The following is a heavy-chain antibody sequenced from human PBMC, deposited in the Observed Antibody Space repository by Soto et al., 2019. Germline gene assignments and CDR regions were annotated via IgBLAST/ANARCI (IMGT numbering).Heavy chain of an antibody. D-gene: IGHD6-19*01. CDR3: ARGWSGWRVWLDY. CDR2: INHSGST. J-gene: IGHJ4*02. V-gene: IGHV4-34*01. Sequence: SDTLSLTCAAYGGSFSGYYWSWIRQPPGKGLEWIGEINHSGSTNYNPSLKSRVTISVDTSKNQFSLKLSSVTAADTAVYYCARGWSGWRVWLDYWGQGTLVTVS. CDR1: GGSFSGYY.